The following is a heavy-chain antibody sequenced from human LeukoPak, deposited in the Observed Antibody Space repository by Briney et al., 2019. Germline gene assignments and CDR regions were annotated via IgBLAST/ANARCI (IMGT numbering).Heavy chain of an antibody. V-gene: IGHV3-30*02. CDR2: IRYDGSNK. Sequence: GGSLRLSCAASGFTFSSYGVHWVRQAPGKGLEWVAFIRYDGSNKYYADSVKGRFTISRDNSKNTLYLQMNSLRAEDTAVYYCAKDKVTMVRGVILPSSDYWGQGTLVTVSS. CDR3: AKDKVTMVRGVILPSSDY. CDR1: GFTFSSYG. J-gene: IGHJ4*02. D-gene: IGHD3-10*01.